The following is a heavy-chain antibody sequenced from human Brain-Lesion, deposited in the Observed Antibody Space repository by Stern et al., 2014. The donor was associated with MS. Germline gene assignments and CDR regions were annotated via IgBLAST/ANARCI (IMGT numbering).Heavy chain of an antibody. J-gene: IGHJ5*01. Sequence: ESGPGLVKPSQTLSVTCTVSGDSISRDNYFWSWIRQAAGKRLEWIGRIHASGSTFYNPSLKSRVTISVDPSKPQFSLKLNSVTAEDTAVYYCARASAPLYSGNWFDSWGQGTLVSVSS. V-gene: IGHV4-61*02. CDR1: GDSISRDNYF. CDR3: ARASAPLYSGNWFDS. CDR2: IHASGST. D-gene: IGHD5-18*01.